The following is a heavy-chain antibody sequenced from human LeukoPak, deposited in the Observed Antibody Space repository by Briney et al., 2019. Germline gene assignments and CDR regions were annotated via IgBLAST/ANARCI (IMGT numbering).Heavy chain of an antibody. CDR3: ARPLYGAASVALNPNSLDY. CDR1: GYTFTGYF. D-gene: IGHD4/OR15-4a*01. Sequence: GASVKVSCKASGYTFTGYFMHWVRQAPGQGLEWMGWINPNSGGTNYAQKFQGRVTMTRDTSISTAYMELSSLRSDDTAVYYCARPLYGAASVALNPNSLDYGGQGTLVTVSS. CDR2: INPNSGGT. V-gene: IGHV1-2*02. J-gene: IGHJ4*02.